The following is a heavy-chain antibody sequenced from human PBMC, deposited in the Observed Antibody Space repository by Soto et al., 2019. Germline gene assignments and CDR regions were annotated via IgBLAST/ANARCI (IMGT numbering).Heavy chain of an antibody. CDR2: ISYDGSNK. V-gene: IGHV3-30-3*01. D-gene: IGHD1-26*01. CDR3: ARDLGRYSGSYYGGYFQH. J-gene: IGHJ1*01. Sequence: QVQLVESGGGVVQPGRSLRLSCAASGFTFSSYAMHWVRQAPGKGLEWVAVISYDGSNKYYADFVKGRFTISRDNSKNTLYLQMNSLRAEDTAVYYCARDLGRYSGSYYGGYFQHWGQGTLVTVSS. CDR1: GFTFSSYA.